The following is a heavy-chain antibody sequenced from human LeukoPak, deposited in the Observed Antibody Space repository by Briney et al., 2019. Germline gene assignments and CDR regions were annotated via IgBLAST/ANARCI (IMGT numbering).Heavy chain of an antibody. D-gene: IGHD1-26*01. Sequence: GGSLRLSCAASGFTFSNYAVNWIRQAPGKGLKWVSVISGSGSSIYYTDSVKGRFTISRDDSKNTLYLQVNSLKVEDTAVYYCTTDLKESGSDTTTGFQYWGQGTLVTVSS. V-gene: IGHV3-23*01. CDR2: ISGSGSSI. CDR3: TTDLKESGSDTTTGFQY. CDR1: GFTFSNYA. J-gene: IGHJ4*02.